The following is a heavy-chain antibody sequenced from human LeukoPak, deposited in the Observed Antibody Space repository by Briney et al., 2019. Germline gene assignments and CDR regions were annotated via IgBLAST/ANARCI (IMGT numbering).Heavy chain of an antibody. CDR1: GGSISNYY. J-gene: IGHJ5*02. Sequence: SETLSLTCTVSGGSISNYYWGWIRQPPGKGLEWIGYIYYSGSTDSNPSLKSRVTISVVTPKSQFSLKLRYVTAADTAVYYCARDYSHSGSYYSWFDPWGQGTQVTVSS. CDR2: IYYSGST. D-gene: IGHD3-10*01. V-gene: IGHV4-59*01. CDR3: ARDYSHSGSYYSWFDP.